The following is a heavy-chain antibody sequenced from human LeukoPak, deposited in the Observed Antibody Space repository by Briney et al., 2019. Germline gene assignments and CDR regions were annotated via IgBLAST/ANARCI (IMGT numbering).Heavy chain of an antibody. V-gene: IGHV3-21*01. CDR3: VIGYSYPDAFDI. Sequence: GGSLRLSCAASGFTFSSYSMNWVRQAPGKGLGWVSSISSSSSYIYYADSVKGRFTIYRDNAKNSLYLQMNSLRAEDTAVYYCVIGYSYPDAFDIWGQGTKVTVST. J-gene: IGHJ3*02. D-gene: IGHD5-18*01. CDR1: GFTFSSYS. CDR2: ISSSSSYI.